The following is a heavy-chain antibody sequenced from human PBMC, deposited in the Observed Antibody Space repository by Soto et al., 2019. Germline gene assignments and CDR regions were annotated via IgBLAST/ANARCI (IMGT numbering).Heavy chain of an antibody. V-gene: IGHV3-23*01. J-gene: IGHJ4*02. Sequence: VGSLRLSCATSGFTFSTSAMSWVRQVPQKGLEWVSSISARGTKTYLADSVKDRFSISRDNSKNTLYLRMNSLRAEDTAPYYCAKEAQFDLFAGYYFYWGQGALVTVSS. CDR2: ISARGTKT. CDR3: AKEAQFDLFAGYYFY. D-gene: IGHD3-9*01. CDR1: GFTFSTSA.